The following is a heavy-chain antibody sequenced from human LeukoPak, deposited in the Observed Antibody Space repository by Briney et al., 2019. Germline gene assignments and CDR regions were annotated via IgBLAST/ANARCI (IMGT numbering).Heavy chain of an antibody. V-gene: IGHV3-74*01. Sequence: GGSLRLSCAVSGFTFSRSWMHWVRQAPGKGLVWVSHIKTDGSTTAYADSVKGRFTISRDTSKNTLYLQMNSLRAEDTAVYYCASRHCSGGGCYFAGADPFDYWGQGTLVTVSS. CDR3: ASRHCSGGGCYFAGADPFDY. J-gene: IGHJ4*02. D-gene: IGHD2-15*01. CDR2: IKTDGSTT. CDR1: GFTFSRSW.